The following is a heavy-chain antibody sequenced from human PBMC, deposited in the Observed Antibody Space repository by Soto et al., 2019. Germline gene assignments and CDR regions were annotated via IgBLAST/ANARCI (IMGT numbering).Heavy chain of an antibody. J-gene: IGHJ6*02. CDR1: GFTFSSYA. V-gene: IGHV3-30-3*01. CDR2: ISYDGSNK. CDR3: ARETLSNYYGMDV. Sequence: GESLKISCAASGFTFSSYAMHWVRQAPGKGLEWVAVISYDGSNKYYADSVKGRFTISRDNSKNTLYLQMNSLRAEDTAVYYCARETLSNYYGMDVWGQGTTVTVSS.